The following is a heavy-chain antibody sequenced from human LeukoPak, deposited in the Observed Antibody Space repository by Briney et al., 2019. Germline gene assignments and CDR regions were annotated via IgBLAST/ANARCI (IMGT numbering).Heavy chain of an antibody. D-gene: IGHD2-15*01. V-gene: IGHV3-74*01. J-gene: IGHJ4*02. CDR1: GFTLSTYW. Sequence: PGGSLRLSCAASGFTLSTYWMHWVRHAPGKGLVWVSRINSDGSATSYADSVMVRFTISRDSAKNTLYLQMNSLRPEDTAVYYCARGNKWSFDSWGQGALVTVSS. CDR3: ARGNKWSFDS. CDR2: INSDGSAT.